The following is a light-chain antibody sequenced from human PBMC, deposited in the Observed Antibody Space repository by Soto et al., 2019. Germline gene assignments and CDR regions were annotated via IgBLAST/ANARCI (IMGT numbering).Light chain of an antibody. CDR3: QQYNNWPWT. J-gene: IGKJ1*01. Sequence: EIVMTQSPSTLSVSPGGRATLYFRASQSISDNVAWYQHKPGQAPRLLIHVASTRATGFPDRFSGSGTGTDFTRTISSLKSEDFAVYYCQQYNNWPWTFGQGIKVEIQ. CDR1: QSISDN. CDR2: VAS. V-gene: IGKV3-15*01.